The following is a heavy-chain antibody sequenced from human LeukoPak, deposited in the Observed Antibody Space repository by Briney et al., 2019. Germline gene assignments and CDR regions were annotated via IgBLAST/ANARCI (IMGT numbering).Heavy chain of an antibody. CDR2: IYYTGST. J-gene: IGHJ4*02. Sequence: SETLSLTCSVSGVSISSTDYYWGWIRQPPGKGLEWIGSIYYTGSTFYNPSLKSRVTISADTSKNQLSLKLSSVTAADTAVYYCARLGYQLSLWGQGTLVTVSS. V-gene: IGHV4-39*01. CDR1: GVSISSTDYY. CDR3: ARLGYQLSL. D-gene: IGHD2-2*01.